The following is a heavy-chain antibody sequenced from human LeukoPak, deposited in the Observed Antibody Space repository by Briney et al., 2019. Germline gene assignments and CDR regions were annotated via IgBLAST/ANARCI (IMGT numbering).Heavy chain of an antibody. CDR1: GFTFDDYA. CDR3: AKGIAVADAFDI. CDR2: ISWNSGSI. D-gene: IGHD6-19*01. V-gene: IGHV3-9*01. J-gene: IGHJ3*02. Sequence: GRSLRLSCAASGFTFDDYAMHWVRQAPGKGQEWVSGISWNSGSIGYADSVKGRFTISRDNAKNSLYLQMNSLRAEDTALYYCAKGIAVADAFDIWGQGTMVTVSS.